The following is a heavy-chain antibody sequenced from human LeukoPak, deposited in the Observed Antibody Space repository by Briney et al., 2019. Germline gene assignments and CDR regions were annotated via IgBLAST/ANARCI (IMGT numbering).Heavy chain of an antibody. Sequence: GGSLRLSCAASGFTFDDYGMSWVRQAPGKGLEWVSDIYWNGGSTVYADSVKGRFTISRDNAKNSLYLQMNSLRAEDTALYYCARVYSGSYSGAFDIWGQGTMVTVSS. CDR3: ARVYSGSYSGAFDI. D-gene: IGHD1-26*01. V-gene: IGHV3-20*04. J-gene: IGHJ3*02. CDR2: IYWNGGST. CDR1: GFTFDDYG.